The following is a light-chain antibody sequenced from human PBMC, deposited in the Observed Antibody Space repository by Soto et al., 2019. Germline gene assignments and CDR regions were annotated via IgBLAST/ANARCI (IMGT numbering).Light chain of an antibody. CDR1: SGDVGGYNF. V-gene: IGLV2-14*01. J-gene: IGLJ1*01. CDR2: EVN. Sequence: QSALTQPASVSGSPGQSITISCTGTSGDVGGYNFVSWYQQHPGNAPKLIIYEVNNRPSGVSSRCSGSKSGNTASLTISGPQADDEADYYCSSFTSSSTLVFGTGTKLTVL. CDR3: SSFTSSSTLV.